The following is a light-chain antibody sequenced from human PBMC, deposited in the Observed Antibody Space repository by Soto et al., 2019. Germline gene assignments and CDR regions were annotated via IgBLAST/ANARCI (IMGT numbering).Light chain of an antibody. CDR2: EGS. J-gene: IGLJ2*01. V-gene: IGLV2-23*01. Sequence: QSALTQPASVSGSPGQSITISCTGTSSDVGSYELVSWFQQHPGKAPKLMIYEGSKRPSGVSNRVSGSKSGNTASLTISGLQAEDEAEYYCCSYAVTNILVVGGGTKLTVL. CDR1: SSDVGSYEL. CDR3: CSYAVTNILV.